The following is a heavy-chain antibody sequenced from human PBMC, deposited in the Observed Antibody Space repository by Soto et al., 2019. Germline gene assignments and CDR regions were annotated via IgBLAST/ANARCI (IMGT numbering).Heavy chain of an antibody. CDR3: ARSYLGRLPRRADYFYAMDV. D-gene: IGHD2-15*01. V-gene: IGHV3-13*05. J-gene: IGHJ6*02. CDR2: LGAARDP. Sequence: EVQLVESGGGSVQPGESLRLSCAASGFSFRDYDMHWVRQRKGKGLEWVSALGAARDPYYVDSVKGRFSVSRDNAQNSLLLQMNNLRVDDTAVYFCARSYLGRLPRRADYFYAMDVWGRGTTVTVSS. CDR1: GFSFRDYD.